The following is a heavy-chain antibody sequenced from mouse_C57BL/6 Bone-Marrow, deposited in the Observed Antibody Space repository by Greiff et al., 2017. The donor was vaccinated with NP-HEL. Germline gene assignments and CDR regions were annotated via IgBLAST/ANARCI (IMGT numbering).Heavy chain of an antibody. D-gene: IGHD3-2*02. Sequence: QVQLKQSGAELVMPGASVKLSCKASGYTFTSYWMHWVKQRPGQGLEWIGEIDPSDSYTNYNQKFKGKSTLTVDKSSSTAYMQLSSLTTEDSAVYYCARKGGSSGHLDYWGQGTTLTVSS. CDR2: IDPSDSYT. CDR3: ARKGGSSGHLDY. J-gene: IGHJ2*01. V-gene: IGHV1-69*01. CDR1: GYTFTSYW.